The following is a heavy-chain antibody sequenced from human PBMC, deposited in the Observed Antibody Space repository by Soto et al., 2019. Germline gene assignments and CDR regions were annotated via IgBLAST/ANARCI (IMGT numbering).Heavy chain of an antibody. J-gene: IGHJ3*02. V-gene: IGHV4-39*01. D-gene: IGHD4-17*01. CDR1: GGSISSSSYY. CDR2: IYYSGST. CDR3: ARHRDYGGNSVAFDI. Sequence: PSETLSLTCTVSGGSISSSSYYWGWIRQPPGKGLEWIGSIYYSGSTYYNPSLKSRVTISVDTSKNQFSLKLSSVTAADTAVYYCARHRDYGGNSVAFDIWGQGTMVTVSS.